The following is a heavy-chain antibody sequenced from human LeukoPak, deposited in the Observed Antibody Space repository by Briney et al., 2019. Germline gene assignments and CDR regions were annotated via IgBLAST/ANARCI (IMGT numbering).Heavy chain of an antibody. CDR2: ISGSGGDT. CDR1: GFTFSSYS. V-gene: IGHV3-23*01. Sequence: PGGSLRLSCAASGFTFSSYSMNWVRQAPGKGLEWVSVISGSGGDTYYADSVKGRFTISGDNSKNTVYLQMNSLRAEDTALYYCAKGGVYGDYCFDYWGQGTLVTVSS. J-gene: IGHJ4*02. CDR3: AKGGVYGDYCFDY. D-gene: IGHD4-17*01.